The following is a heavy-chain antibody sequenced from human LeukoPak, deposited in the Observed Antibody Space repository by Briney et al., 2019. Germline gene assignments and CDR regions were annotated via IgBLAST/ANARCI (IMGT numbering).Heavy chain of an antibody. V-gene: IGHV3-21*01. J-gene: IGHJ4*02. CDR1: GFTFSSYS. CDR3: ARGQLTDPRIDY. CDR2: ISSSSSYI. D-gene: IGHD6-13*01. Sequence: PGGSLRLSCAASGFTFSSYSMNWVRQAPGKGLEWVSSISSSSSYIYYADSVKGRFTISRDNAKNSLYLQMNSLRAEDTAVYYCARGQLTDPRIDYWGQGTLVTVSS.